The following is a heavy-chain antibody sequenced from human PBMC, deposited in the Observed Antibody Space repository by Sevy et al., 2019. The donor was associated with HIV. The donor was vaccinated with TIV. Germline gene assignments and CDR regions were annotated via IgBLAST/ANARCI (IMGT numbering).Heavy chain of an antibody. D-gene: IGHD6-13*01. CDR2: IYSSGTT. CDR1: GFDVSNNY. V-gene: IGHV3-53*01. Sequence: GGSLRLSCAGSGFDVSNNYMSWVRQAPGKGLEWVSIIYSSGTTYYADSVKGRFTISRDKSKNTVYLQMSSLRADDTVLYHCASDYSRRPGWFDPWGQGTLVTVSS. CDR3: ASDYSRRPGWFDP. J-gene: IGHJ5*02.